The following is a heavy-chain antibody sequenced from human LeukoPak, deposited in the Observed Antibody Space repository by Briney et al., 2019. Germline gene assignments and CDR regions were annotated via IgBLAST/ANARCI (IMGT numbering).Heavy chain of an antibody. CDR3: ARDTYYYDSSGYYQIDY. V-gene: IGHV4-61*02. CDR1: GDSISSGSYY. J-gene: IGHJ4*02. Sequence: PSETLSLTCTVSGDSISSGSYYWSWIRQPAGKGLEWIGRIYTSGSTNYNPSLKSRVTISVDTSKNQFSLKLSSVTAADTAVYYCARDTYYYDSSGYYQIDYWGQGTLVTVSS. CDR2: IYTSGST. D-gene: IGHD3-22*01.